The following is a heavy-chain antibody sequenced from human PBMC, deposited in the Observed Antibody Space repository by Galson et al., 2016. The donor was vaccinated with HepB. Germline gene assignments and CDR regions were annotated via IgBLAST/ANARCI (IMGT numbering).Heavy chain of an antibody. D-gene: IGHD3-9*01. CDR3: VKTFGLFTGEP. Sequence: QVQLQESGPRLVRPSETLSLTCNVSGDSLSGSQWRWIRQPPGGGLEWLGNVYGSGTADHPFSLKSRLAITVDTFTNQFFLNLKSVTTADTAVYYCVKTFGLFTGEPWGPGIMVTVTS. CDR1: GDSLSGSQ. V-gene: IGHV4-59*03. CDR2: VYGSGTA. J-gene: IGHJ5*02.